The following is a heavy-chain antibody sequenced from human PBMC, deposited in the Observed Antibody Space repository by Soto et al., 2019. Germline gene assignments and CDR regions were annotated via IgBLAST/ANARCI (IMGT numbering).Heavy chain of an antibody. D-gene: IGHD2-8*01. CDR3: ARDPSMGYYYGMDV. V-gene: IGHV1-69*08. Sequence: QVQLVQSGAEVKKPGSSVKVSCKASGGTFSSYTISWVRQAPGQGLEWMGRIIPILGIANYAQKFQGRVMITADKSTSTAYMELSSLRSEDTAVYYCARDPSMGYYYGMDVWGQGTTVTVSS. CDR1: GGTFSSYT. CDR2: IIPILGIA. J-gene: IGHJ6*02.